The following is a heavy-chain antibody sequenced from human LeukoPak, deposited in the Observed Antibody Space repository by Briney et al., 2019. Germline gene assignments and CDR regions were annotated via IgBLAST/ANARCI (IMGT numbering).Heavy chain of an antibody. Sequence: GGSLRLSCAASGFTFGSYSMKWVRQAPGKGLEWVSSISTSSDYIYYADSVKGRFTISRDNAEHSLFLQVNSLRAEDTAVYYCARGCSGGSCYDYWGQGTLVTVSS. CDR3: ARGCSGGSCYDY. V-gene: IGHV3-21*01. CDR1: GFTFGSYS. D-gene: IGHD2-15*01. CDR2: ISTSSDYI. J-gene: IGHJ4*02.